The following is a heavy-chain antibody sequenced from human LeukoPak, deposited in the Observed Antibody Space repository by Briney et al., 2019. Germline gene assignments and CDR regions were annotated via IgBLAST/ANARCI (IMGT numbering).Heavy chain of an antibody. D-gene: IGHD6-19*01. V-gene: IGHV4-31*03. Sequence: SQTLSLTCTVSGGSISNGGYYWSWIRQLPGKGLEWIGYIYYNGHTYYNPSLKSRVVISVDTSKNQFSLKLSSVTAADTAVYYCATRPPIAVAGAFDYWGQGTLVTVSS. CDR1: GGSISNGGYY. CDR2: IYYNGHT. J-gene: IGHJ4*02. CDR3: ATRPPIAVAGAFDY.